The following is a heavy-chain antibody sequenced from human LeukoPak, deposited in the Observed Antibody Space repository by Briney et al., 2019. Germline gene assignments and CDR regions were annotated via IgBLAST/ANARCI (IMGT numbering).Heavy chain of an antibody. CDR2: INPKTGGT. V-gene: IGHV1-2*02. D-gene: IGHD3-10*01. CDR3: ARDGRLTIFVRGIISEGSPPKN. J-gene: IGHJ4*02. CDR1: GYTFTDSY. Sequence: ASVKVSCKASGYTFTDSYIHWVRQAPGQGLEWMGWINPKTGGTNYGQRFQGRVTMRRDTSIRTAYMELNSLRSDDTAVYYCARDGRLTIFVRGIISEGSPPKNWGQGTLVTVCS.